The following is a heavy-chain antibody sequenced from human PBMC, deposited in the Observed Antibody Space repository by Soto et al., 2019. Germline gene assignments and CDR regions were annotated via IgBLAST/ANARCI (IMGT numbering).Heavy chain of an antibody. J-gene: IGHJ6*02. V-gene: IGHV3-30-3*01. CDR1: GFTFSSYA. D-gene: IGHD5-12*01. CDR2: ISYDGSNK. CDR3: ARDEGGPSGYESGMDV. Sequence: QVQLVESGGGVVQPGRSLRLSCAASGFTFSSYAMHWVRQAPGKGLEWVAVISYDGSNKYYADSVKGRFTISRDNSKNTQYLQMNSLRAEDTAVYYCARDEGGPSGYESGMDVWGQGTTVTVSS.